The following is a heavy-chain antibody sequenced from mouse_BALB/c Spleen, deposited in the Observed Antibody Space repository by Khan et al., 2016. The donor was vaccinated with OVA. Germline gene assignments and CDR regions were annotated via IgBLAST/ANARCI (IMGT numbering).Heavy chain of an antibody. CDR3: AMGRTY. D-gene: IGHD4-1*01. J-gene: IGHJ3*01. CDR1: GYSITSDYA. Sequence: EVQLQESGPGLVKPSQSLSITCTVTGYSITSDYAWNWIRQFPGNKLEWMGYITYSGSTSYNPSLKSRISITRDTSKNQFFLQLNFVTTEDTATYYCAMGRTYWGQGTLVTVSA. CDR2: ITYSGST. V-gene: IGHV3-2*02.